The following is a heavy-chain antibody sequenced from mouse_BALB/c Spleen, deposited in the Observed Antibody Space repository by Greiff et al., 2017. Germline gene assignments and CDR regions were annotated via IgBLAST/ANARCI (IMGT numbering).Heavy chain of an antibody. CDR3: ARDGKGEAMDY. V-gene: IGHV5-6-3*01. Sequence: EVQLQESGGGLVQPGGSLKLSCAASGFTFSSYGMSWVRQTPDKRLELVATINSNGGSTYYPDSVKGRFTISRDNAKNTLYLQMSSLKSEDTAMYYCARDGKGEAMDYWGQGTSVTVSS. CDR2: INSNGGST. CDR1: GFTFSSYG. J-gene: IGHJ4*01. D-gene: IGHD2-1*01.